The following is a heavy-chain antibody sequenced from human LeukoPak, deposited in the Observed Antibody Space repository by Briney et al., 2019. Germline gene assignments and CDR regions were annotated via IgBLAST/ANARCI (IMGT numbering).Heavy chain of an antibody. Sequence: GGSLRLSCVASGFTFSSYNMNWVRQAPGKGLEWVSYISSPSSTIYYADSVKGRFTISRDNAQNSLYLQMNSLRAEDTAVYYCARDSGVFGHFDYWGQGTLVTVSS. D-gene: IGHD3/OR15-3a*01. V-gene: IGHV3-48*04. CDR2: ISSPSSTI. CDR1: GFTFSSYN. J-gene: IGHJ4*02. CDR3: ARDSGVFGHFDY.